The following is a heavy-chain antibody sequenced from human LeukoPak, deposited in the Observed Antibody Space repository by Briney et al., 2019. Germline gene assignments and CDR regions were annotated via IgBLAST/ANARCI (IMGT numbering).Heavy chain of an antibody. D-gene: IGHD2-2*01. CDR3: ARGLVEVVGGYFDL. V-gene: IGHV4-30-4*01. CDR2: IYYSGST. J-gene: IGHJ2*01. CDR1: GGSISSGDYY. Sequence: SETLSLTCTVSGGSISSGDYYWGWIRQPPGKGLEWIVYIYYSGSTYDNPSLKSRITISVNTSKNQFSLKLSSVTAADTAVYYCARGLVEVVGGYFDLWGRGTLVTVSS.